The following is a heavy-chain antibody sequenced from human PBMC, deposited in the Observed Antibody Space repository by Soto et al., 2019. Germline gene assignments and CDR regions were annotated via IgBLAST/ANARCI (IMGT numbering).Heavy chain of an antibody. D-gene: IGHD6-13*01. CDR2: IYYSGST. J-gene: IGHJ3*02. V-gene: IGHV4-59*01. Sequence: SETLSLTCTVSGGSISSYYWSWIRQPPGKGLEWIGYIYYSGSTNYNPSLKSRVTISVDTSKNQFSLKLSSVTAADTAVYYCARQYSSSWWACASDIWGQGTMVTVSS. CDR1: GGSISSYY. CDR3: ARQYSSSWWACASDI.